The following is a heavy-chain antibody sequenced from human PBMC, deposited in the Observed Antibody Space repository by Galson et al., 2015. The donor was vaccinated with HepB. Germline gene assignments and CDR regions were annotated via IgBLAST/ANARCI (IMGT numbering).Heavy chain of an antibody. Sequence: SVKVSCKASGYTFTSYYMHWVRQAPGQGLEWMGIINPSGGSTSYAQKFQGRVTITRDTSASTAYMELSSLRSEDTAVYYCARDLMIGRSYYYYYGMDVWGQGTTVTVSS. CDR2: INPSGGST. J-gene: IGHJ6*02. CDR3: ARDLMIGRSYYYYYGMDV. V-gene: IGHV1-46*01. CDR1: GYTFTSYY. D-gene: IGHD2-21*01.